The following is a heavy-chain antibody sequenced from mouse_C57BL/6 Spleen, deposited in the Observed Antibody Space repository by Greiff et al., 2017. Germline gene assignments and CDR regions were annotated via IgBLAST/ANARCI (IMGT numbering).Heavy chain of an antibody. CDR2: ISYDGSN. J-gene: IGHJ3*01. CDR1: GYSITSGYY. V-gene: IGHV3-6*01. Sequence: EVKLVESGPGLVKPSQSLSLTCSVTGYSITSGYYWNWIRQFPGNKLEWMGYISYDGSNNYNPSLKNRISITRDTSKNQFFLKLNSVTTEDTATYYCARGLTGNAYWGQGTLVTVSA. CDR3: ARGLTGNAY. D-gene: IGHD4-1*01.